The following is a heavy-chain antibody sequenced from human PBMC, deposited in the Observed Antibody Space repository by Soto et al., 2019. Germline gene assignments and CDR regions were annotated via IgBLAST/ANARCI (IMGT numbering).Heavy chain of an antibody. CDR2: ISAYNGNT. D-gene: IGHD5-18*01. CDR1: GYTFTSYG. J-gene: IGHJ5*02. V-gene: IGHV1-18*01. CDR3: ARDSLSGYSYGYENWFDP. Sequence: ASVKASCKASGYTFTSYGISCARPAPCQGLEWMGWISAYNGNTNYAQKLQGRVTMTTDTSTSTAYMELRSLRSDDTAVYYCARDSLSGYSYGYENWFDPWGQGTLVTVSS.